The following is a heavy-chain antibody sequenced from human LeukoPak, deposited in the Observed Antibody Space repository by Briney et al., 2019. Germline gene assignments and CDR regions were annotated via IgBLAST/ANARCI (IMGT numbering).Heavy chain of an antibody. CDR2: INSDSKTI. V-gene: IGHV3-48*01. CDR1: GFTFSDFN. Sequence: GGSLRLSCAASGFTFSDFNMNWVRQAPGKGLEDISYINSDSKTIWYADSVKGRFTISRDNSKNTLYLQMNSLRAEDTAVYYCMVRGAINENWFDPWGQGTLVTVSS. CDR3: MVRGAINENWFDP. J-gene: IGHJ5*02. D-gene: IGHD3-10*01.